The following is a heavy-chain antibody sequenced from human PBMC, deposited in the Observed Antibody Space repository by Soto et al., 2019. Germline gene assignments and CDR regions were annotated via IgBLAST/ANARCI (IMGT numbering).Heavy chain of an antibody. Sequence: DSVKVSCKTSGYSFTAYCISWVRQAPGQGLEWMGWISCYNGKTKYAQKVQGRVTMTTDTSTSTAYMEVRSLRSDDTAIYYCARDAPPPELRFLEWHNYDYNCMDFWGQGTSVTVSS. CDR1: GYSFTAYC. CDR2: ISCYNGKT. V-gene: IGHV1-18*01. CDR3: ARDAPPPELRFLEWHNYDYNCMDF. D-gene: IGHD3-3*01. J-gene: IGHJ6*02.